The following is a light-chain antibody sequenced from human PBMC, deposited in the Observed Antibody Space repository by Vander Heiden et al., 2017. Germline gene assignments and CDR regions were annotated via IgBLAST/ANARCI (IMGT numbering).Light chain of an antibody. CDR1: QGISSY. J-gene: IGKJ4*01. CDR2: AAS. CDR3: QQYYSYPLT. V-gene: IGKV1-8*01. Sequence: AIRMTQSPSSFSASTGDRVTITCRASQGISSYLAWYQQKPGKAPKLLIYAASTLQSGVPSRFSGSGSGTDFTLTISCLQSEDFATYYCQQYYSYPLTCGVGTQVEIK.